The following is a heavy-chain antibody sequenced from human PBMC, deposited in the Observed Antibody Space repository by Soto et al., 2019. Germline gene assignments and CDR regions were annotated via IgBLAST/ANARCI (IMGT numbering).Heavy chain of an antibody. D-gene: IGHD3-22*01. CDR1: GGTFSSYP. V-gene: IGHV1-69*06. CDR2: IIPIFGTA. J-gene: IGHJ4*02. Sequence: SVKVSCKASGGTFSSYPISWVRQAPGQGLEWMGGIIPIFGTANYAQKFQGRVTITADKSTSTAYMELSSLRSEDTAVYYCARGGRYYYDSSGYYQFDYWGQGTLVTVSS. CDR3: ARGGRYYYDSSGYYQFDY.